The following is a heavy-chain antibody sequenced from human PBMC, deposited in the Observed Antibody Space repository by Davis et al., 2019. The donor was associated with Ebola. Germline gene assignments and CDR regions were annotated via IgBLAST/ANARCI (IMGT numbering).Heavy chain of an antibody. CDR3: ARALSSGWYRGSDY. V-gene: IGHV1-69*04. CDR2: IIPFLGIA. CDR1: GGTFSSYA. Sequence: SVKVPCKASGGTFSSYAISWVRQAPGQGLEWMGRIIPFLGIANYAQKFQGRVTITADKSTSTAYMELGSRRSEDTAVYYCARALSSGWYRGSDYWGQGTLVTVSS. J-gene: IGHJ4*02. D-gene: IGHD6-19*01.